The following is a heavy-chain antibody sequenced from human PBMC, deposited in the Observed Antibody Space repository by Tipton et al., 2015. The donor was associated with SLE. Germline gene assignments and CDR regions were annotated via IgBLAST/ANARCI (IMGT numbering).Heavy chain of an antibody. V-gene: IGHV4-61*08. CDR3: ARSGRGSTPIDY. CDR1: GGSIRNEGYY. J-gene: IGHJ4*02. D-gene: IGHD5-12*01. CDR2: ISYSGST. Sequence: TLSLTCTVSGGSIRNEGYYWSWIRQPPGKGLEWIGYISYSGSTNYNPSLKSRVTISVDTSKTQFSLNLSSVTAADTAVYYCARSGRGSTPIDYWGQGTLVTVSS.